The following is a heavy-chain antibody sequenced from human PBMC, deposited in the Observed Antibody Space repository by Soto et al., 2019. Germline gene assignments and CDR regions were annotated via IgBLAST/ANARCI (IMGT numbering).Heavy chain of an antibody. D-gene: IGHD2-2*01. J-gene: IGHJ6*03. CDR1: GFTFSSYA. Sequence: GGSLRLSCAASGFTFSSYAMSWVRQAPGKGLEWVSAISGSGGSTYYADSVKGRFTISRDNSKNTLYLQMNSLRAEDTAVYYCAKAVVPAAIVYYYYYMDVWGKGTTVTVSS. CDR2: ISGSGGST. CDR3: AKAVVPAAIVYYYYYMDV. V-gene: IGHV3-23*01.